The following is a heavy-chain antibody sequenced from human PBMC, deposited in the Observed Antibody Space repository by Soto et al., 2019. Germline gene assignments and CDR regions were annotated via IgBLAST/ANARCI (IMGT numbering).Heavy chain of an antibody. D-gene: IGHD6-6*01. Sequence: QLQLQESGPGLVKPSETLSLTCTVSGGSISSSSYYWGWIRQPPGKGLEWIGSIYYSGSTYYNPSLKSRVTISVDTSKNQFSLKLSSVTAADTAVYYCARRPYSSSSDYWGQGTLVTVSS. CDR2: IYYSGST. V-gene: IGHV4-39*01. CDR1: GGSISSSSYY. J-gene: IGHJ4*02. CDR3: ARRPYSSSSDY.